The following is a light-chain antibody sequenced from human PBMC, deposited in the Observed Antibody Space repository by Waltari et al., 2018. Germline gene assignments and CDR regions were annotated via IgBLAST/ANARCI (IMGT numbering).Light chain of an antibody. CDR2: KVS. CDR1: QSLVYSDGDTS. J-gene: IGKJ5*01. Sequence: VVMTQSPLSLPVTLGQPASISCRSSQSLVYSDGDTSLNWFQQRPGQSPRRLIYKVSNRDSGVPDRFSGSGSGTDFTRKISRVEAEDVGVYYCMQGTHWPRTFGQGTRLEIK. V-gene: IGKV2-30*01. CDR3: MQGTHWPRT.